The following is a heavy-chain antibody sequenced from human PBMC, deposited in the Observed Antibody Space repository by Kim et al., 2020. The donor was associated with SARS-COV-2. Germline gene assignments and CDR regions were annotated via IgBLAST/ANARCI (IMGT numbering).Heavy chain of an antibody. CDR3: VKDPLIYCSGGSCYGDY. V-gene: IGHV3-23*01. Sequence: VKGRFTISRDNSKNTLYLQMNSLRAEDTAIYFCVKDPLIYCSGGSCYGDYWGQGTLVTVSS. D-gene: IGHD2-15*01. J-gene: IGHJ4*02.